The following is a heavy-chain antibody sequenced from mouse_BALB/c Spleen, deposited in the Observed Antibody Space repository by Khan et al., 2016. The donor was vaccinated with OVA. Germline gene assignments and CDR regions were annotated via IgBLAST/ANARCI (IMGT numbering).Heavy chain of an antibody. V-gene: IGHV9-3-1*01. Sequence: QIQLVQSGPELKKPGETVKISCKASGYTFTNFGMNWVKQAPGEGLKWMGWINTYTGEPTYADDFKGRFAFSLETSASTAYLQINNLKNEDTATYFCTRPPYFSNFMVYWGQGTSVTVSS. D-gene: IGHD2-10*01. CDR1: GYTFTNFG. CDR2: INTYTGEP. J-gene: IGHJ4*01. CDR3: TRPPYFSNFMVY.